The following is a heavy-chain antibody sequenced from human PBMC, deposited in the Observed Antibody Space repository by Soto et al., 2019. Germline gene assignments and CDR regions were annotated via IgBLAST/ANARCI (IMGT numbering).Heavy chain of an antibody. D-gene: IGHD2-21*02. J-gene: IGHJ6*02. Sequence: KASETLSLTCAVSGYSISSGYYWGWIRQPPGKGLEWIGSIYHSGSTYYNPSLKSRVTISVDTSKNQFSLKLSSVTAADTAVYYCARGDPRLKHMDVWGQGTTVTVSS. V-gene: IGHV4-38-2*01. CDR2: IYHSGST. CDR1: GYSISSGYY. CDR3: ARGDPRLKHMDV.